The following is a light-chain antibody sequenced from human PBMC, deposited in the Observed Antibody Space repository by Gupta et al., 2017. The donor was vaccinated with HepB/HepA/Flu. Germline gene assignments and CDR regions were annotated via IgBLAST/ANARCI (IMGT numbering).Light chain of an antibody. Sequence: DIQMIQSPSSLSASVGDRVTITCRTSQTISSYLNWYQKKPGEAPKLLIHSASTVQSGVPSRFSGSGSGTEFTLILSSRQPEDFATYYCQQRHSAPYTFGQGTKLDMK. CDR1: QTISSY. J-gene: IGKJ2*01. V-gene: IGKV1-39*01. CDR2: SAS. CDR3: QQRHSAPYT.